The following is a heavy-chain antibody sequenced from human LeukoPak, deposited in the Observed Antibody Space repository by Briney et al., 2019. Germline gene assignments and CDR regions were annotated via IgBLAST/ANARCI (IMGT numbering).Heavy chain of an antibody. J-gene: IGHJ4*02. D-gene: IGHD6-13*01. Sequence: GGSLRLSCAVSGFTFTSYWMSWVRQAPGKGLEWVANINEDGSYKFHADSVKGRLTISRGNPKNSLYLQINSLRAEDTAVYYCGRLAHNAWYAIDYWGQGTLVTVSS. CDR3: GRLAHNAWYAIDY. CDR1: GFTFTSYW. CDR2: INEDGSYK. V-gene: IGHV3-7*01.